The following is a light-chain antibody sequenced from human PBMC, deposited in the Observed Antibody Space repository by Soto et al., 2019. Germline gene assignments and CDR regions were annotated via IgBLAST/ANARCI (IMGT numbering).Light chain of an antibody. CDR3: MQGTHWPYT. Sequence: DVVMTQSPLSLPVTLGQPASISCTSSQSLVFSDGNTFLHWFQQRPGQSPRRLIYKVSDRDSGVPDRFSGSGSGTDFTLKISRVEAEDVGLYYCMQGTHWPYTFGQGTKLEIK. V-gene: IGKV2-30*01. CDR2: KVS. CDR1: QSLVFSDGNTF. J-gene: IGKJ2*01.